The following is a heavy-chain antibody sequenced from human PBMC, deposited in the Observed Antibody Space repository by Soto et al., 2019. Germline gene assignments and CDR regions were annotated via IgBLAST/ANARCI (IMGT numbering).Heavy chain of an antibody. CDR2: INPNTGGT. J-gene: IGHJ6*02. CDR3: ARESAFEGXAYYESLTGRNYYCLDV. D-gene: IGHD3-9*01. V-gene: IGHV1-2*02. CDR1: GYTFTAYY. Sequence: ASVKVSCKASGYTFTAYYLHWVRQAPGQGLEWIGWINPNTGGTNYAQKFQGKVTMTRDTSINTVYMEVSRLRYDDSAVYYCARESAFEGXAYYESLTGRNYYCLDVWGQGTTVTVSS.